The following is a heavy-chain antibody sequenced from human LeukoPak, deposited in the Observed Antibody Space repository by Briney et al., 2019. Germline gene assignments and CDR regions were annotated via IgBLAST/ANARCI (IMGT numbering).Heavy chain of an antibody. D-gene: IGHD2-21*01. Sequence: PRGSLRLSSEASGFTSSNYAMSWVRQAPGKRLEWGSGISGTSGTINYADPVKGRFTISRDNSKNTVYLQMNSLRAEDTAVYFCARVGDHCHWNLDLWGRGTLVTVSS. V-gene: IGHV3-23*01. CDR2: ISGTSGTI. J-gene: IGHJ2*01. CDR3: ARVGDHCHWNLDL. CDR1: GFTSSNYA.